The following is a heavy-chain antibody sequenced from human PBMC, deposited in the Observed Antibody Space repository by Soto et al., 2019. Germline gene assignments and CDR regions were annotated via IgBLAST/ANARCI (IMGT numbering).Heavy chain of an antibody. Sequence: GGSLRLSCAASGFTFSSYWMSWVRQAPGKGLEWVANIKQDGSEKYYVDSVKGRFTISRDNAKNSLYLQMNSLSAEDTAVYYCARALLRDSSTLDYWGQGTLVTVSS. CDR2: IKQDGSEK. V-gene: IGHV3-7*01. CDR3: ARALLRDSSTLDY. J-gene: IGHJ4*02. CDR1: GFTFSSYW. D-gene: IGHD6-13*01.